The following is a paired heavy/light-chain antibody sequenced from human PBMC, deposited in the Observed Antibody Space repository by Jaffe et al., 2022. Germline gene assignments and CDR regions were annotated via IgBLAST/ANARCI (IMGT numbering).Heavy chain of an antibody. CDR1: GYTFTGYY. CDR2: INPNSGGT. D-gene: IGHD2-2*01. Sequence: QVQLVQSGAEVKKPGASVKVSCKASGYTFTGYYMHWVRQAPGQGLEWMGRINPNSGGTNYAQKFQGRVTMTRDTSISTAYMELSRLRSDDTAVYYCARAGEYQLPWEGIYFDYWGQGTLVTVSS. J-gene: IGHJ4*02. CDR3: ARAGEYQLPWEGIYFDY. V-gene: IGHV1-2*06.
Light chain of an antibody. CDR2: EDS. CDR1: VLGENY. Sequence: SYELTQLPSVSVSPGQTARITCSGDVLGENYADWYQQKPGQAPELVIYEDSERYPGIPERFSGSTSGNTTTLTISRVLTEDEADYYCLSGDEDNPVFGGGTKLTVL. CDR3: LSGDEDNPV. V-gene: IGLV3-22*01. J-gene: IGLJ3*02.